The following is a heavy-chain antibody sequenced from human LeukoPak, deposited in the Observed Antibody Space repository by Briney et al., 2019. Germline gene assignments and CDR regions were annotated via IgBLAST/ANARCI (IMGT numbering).Heavy chain of an antibody. J-gene: IGHJ4*02. Sequence: GGSLRLSCAASGLTFSSYAMSWVRQAPGKGLEWVSAISGSGGSTYYADSVKGRFTISRDNSKNTLYLQMNSLRAEDTAVHSCAKDRITMVSYWGQGTLVTVSS. V-gene: IGHV3-23*01. CDR3: AKDRITMVSY. CDR1: GLTFSSYA. D-gene: IGHD3-10*01. CDR2: ISGSGGST.